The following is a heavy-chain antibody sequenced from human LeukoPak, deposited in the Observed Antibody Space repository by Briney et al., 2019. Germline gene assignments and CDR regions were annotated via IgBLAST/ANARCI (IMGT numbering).Heavy chain of an antibody. V-gene: IGHV1-69*04. CDR3: ARRKPTIEYYFDY. Sequence: GASVKVPCKASGGTFSSYAISWVRQAPGQGLEWMGRIIPILGIANYAQKFQGRVTITADKSTSTAYMELSSLRSEDTAVYYCARRKPTIEYYFDYWGQGTLVTVSS. CDR2: IIPILGIA. CDR1: GGTFSSYA. J-gene: IGHJ4*02.